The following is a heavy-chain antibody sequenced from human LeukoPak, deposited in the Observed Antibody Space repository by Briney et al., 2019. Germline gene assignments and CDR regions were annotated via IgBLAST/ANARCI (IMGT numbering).Heavy chain of an antibody. J-gene: IGHJ4*02. CDR3: AKGTGRYGDPEGDYFDY. CDR2: ISGSGGST. V-gene: IGHV3-23*01. CDR1: GFTFSSYG. D-gene: IGHD4-17*01. Sequence: PGGSLRLSCAASGFTFSSYGMSWVRQAPGKGLEWVSAISGSGGSTYYADSVKGRFTISRDNSKNTLYLQMNSLRAEDTAVYYCAKGTGRYGDPEGDYFDYWGQGTLVTVSS.